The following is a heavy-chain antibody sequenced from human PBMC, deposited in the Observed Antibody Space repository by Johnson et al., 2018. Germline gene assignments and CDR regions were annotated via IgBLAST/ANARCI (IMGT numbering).Heavy chain of an antibody. V-gene: IGHV3-72*01. J-gene: IGHJ1*01. CDR3: VSASGITYPYFQK. D-gene: IGHD3-10*01. Sequence: EVQLLESGGGLVQPGGSLRLSCAASGFTFSDHYMDWVRQAPGKGLEWVGRTRDKSNSYTTEYAASVKGRFTISRDDSKNSLYLQMNSLKTEDTAVYYCVSASGITYPYFQKWGQGSLVTVSS. CDR2: TRDKSNSYTT. CDR1: GFTFSDHY.